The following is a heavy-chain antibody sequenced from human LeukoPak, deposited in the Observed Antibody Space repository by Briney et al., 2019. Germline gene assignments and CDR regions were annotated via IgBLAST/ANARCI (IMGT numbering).Heavy chain of an antibody. CDR3: AKGGASVTRYVDY. D-gene: IGHD4-17*01. CDR1: GFVYSAFW. V-gene: IGHV3-30*18. J-gene: IGHJ4*02. Sequence: GGSLRLSCAGSGFVYSAFWMSWVRQTPGKGLEWVGIMSNSGENTFYGEAVKGRFTISRDNSQNTLYLQMNSLRPEDTAVYYCAKGGASVTRYVDYWGQGTLVTVSS. CDR2: MSNSGENT.